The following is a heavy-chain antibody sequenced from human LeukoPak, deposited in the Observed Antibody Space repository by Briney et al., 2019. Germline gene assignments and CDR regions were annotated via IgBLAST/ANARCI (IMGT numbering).Heavy chain of an antibody. V-gene: IGHV3-49*04. CDR3: TRENCSGGSCSNWFDP. J-gene: IGHJ5*02. CDR2: IWSKAYGGTT. CDR1: GFTFGDYA. Sequence: GSLRLSCTASGFTFGDYAMSWVRQAPGKGLEWVGFIWSKAYGGTTEYAASVKGRFTISRDDSKSIAYLQMNSLKTEDTAVYYCTRENCSGGSCSNWFDPWGQGTLVTVSS. D-gene: IGHD2-15*01.